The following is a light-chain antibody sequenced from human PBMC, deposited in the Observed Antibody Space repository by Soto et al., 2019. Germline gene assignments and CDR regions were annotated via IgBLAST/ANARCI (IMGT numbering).Light chain of an antibody. CDR3: STWDDSLIGAV. V-gene: IGLV1-44*01. CDR1: SSNIGSNT. Sequence: QSVLTQPPSASGTPGQRVTISCSGSSSNIGSNTVNWYQQLPGAAPKLLIYSNDERPSGVPDRFSGSKSGTSASLDISGLQSEDEADYYCSTWDDSLIGAVFGGGTQLTVL. J-gene: IGLJ7*01. CDR2: SND.